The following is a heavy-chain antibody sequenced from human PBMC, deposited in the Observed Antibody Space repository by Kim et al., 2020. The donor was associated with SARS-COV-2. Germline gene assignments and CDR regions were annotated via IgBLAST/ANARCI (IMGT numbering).Heavy chain of an antibody. CDR3: ARDLTMVQGVMGY. J-gene: IGHJ4*02. Sequence: YAQKFQGRVTITADESTSTAYMELSSLRSEDTAVYYCARDLTMVQGVMGYWGQGTLVTVSS. D-gene: IGHD3-10*01. V-gene: IGHV1-69*01.